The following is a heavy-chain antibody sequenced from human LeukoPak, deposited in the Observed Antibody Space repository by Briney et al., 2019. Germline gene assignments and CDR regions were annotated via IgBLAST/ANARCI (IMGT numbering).Heavy chain of an antibody. J-gene: IGHJ1*01. D-gene: IGHD4-17*01. CDR2: IYGGDNT. CDR1: GFTVSSNH. CDR3: ARGEYGTFQY. V-gene: IGHV3-66*01. Sequence: GGSLRLSCAASGFTVSSNHMSWVRQAPGKGLEWVSGIYGGDNTYYADSVKGRFIISRDNSKNTQYLQMNSLRAEDTAVYYCARGEYGTFQYWGQGTLVTVSS.